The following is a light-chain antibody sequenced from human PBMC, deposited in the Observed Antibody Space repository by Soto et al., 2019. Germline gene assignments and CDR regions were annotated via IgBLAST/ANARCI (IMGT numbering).Light chain of an antibody. CDR3: CSYEGSSPSVV. CDR1: SRDVGGYNL. CDR2: EGT. Sequence: QSALTQPASVSGSPGQSITISCTGTSRDVGGYNLVSWYQQYPGKAPKLMIYEGTKRPSGVSNRISGSRSGNTASLTISGLQAEDEADYYCCSYEGSSPSVVFGGGTKLTVL. V-gene: IGLV2-23*01. J-gene: IGLJ2*01.